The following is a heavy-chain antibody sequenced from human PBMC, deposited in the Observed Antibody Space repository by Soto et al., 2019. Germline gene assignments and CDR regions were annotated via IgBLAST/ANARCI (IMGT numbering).Heavy chain of an antibody. V-gene: IGHV4-31*02. CDR1: GGSISSGGYY. J-gene: IGHJ4*02. Sequence: LCGGSISSGGYYWSWIRQHPGKGLEWIGYIYYSGSTYYNPSLKSRVTISVDTSKNHFSLKLSSVTAADTAVYYCASLSPRQEFDYWGQGSLVTVSS. CDR2: IYYSGST. D-gene: IGHD6-6*01. CDR3: ASLSPRQEFDY.